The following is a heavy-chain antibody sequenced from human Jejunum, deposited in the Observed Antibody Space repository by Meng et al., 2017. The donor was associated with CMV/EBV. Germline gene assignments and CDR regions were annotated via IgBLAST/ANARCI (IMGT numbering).Heavy chain of an antibody. CDR2: ISAYNGNT. CDR1: GYTFTNYG. J-gene: IGHJ4*02. Sequence: QAQLLHAGGGVKKAGVIVKVSCKDSGYTFTNYGITWVRQAPGQGLEWMGWISAYNGNTNYAQTLQGRVTMTTDTSTSTAYMELGSLRSDDTAVYYCARVEVGITSGDYWGQGTLVTVFS. D-gene: IGHD1-26*01. V-gene: IGHV1-18*01. CDR3: ARVEVGITSGDY.